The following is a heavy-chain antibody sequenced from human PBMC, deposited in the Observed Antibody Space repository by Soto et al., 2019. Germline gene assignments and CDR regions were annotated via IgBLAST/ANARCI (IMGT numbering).Heavy chain of an antibody. CDR2: ISANNGNT. D-gene: IGHD3-10*01. CDR3: ARGGSMYSGSYSSSFDY. J-gene: IGHJ4*02. Sequence: ASVKVSCKASGYTFTSYGISWVRQAPGQGLEWMGWISANNGNTKYAQNFQGRVTMTTDTSTSTAYMELRSLRSDDTAVYYCARGGSMYSGSYSSSFDYWGQGTLVTVSS. V-gene: IGHV1-18*01. CDR1: GYTFTSYG.